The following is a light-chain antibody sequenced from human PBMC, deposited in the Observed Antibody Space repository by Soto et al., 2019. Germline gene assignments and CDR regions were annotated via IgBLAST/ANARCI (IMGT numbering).Light chain of an antibody. CDR2: EVT. J-gene: IGLJ2*01. V-gene: IGLV2-14*01. CDR1: SSDVGDYNY. Sequence: QSALTQPASVSGSPGQSITVSCTGTSSDVGDYNYVSWYQQHPGKAPKLIIYEVTNRLSGVSNRFSGSKSGNTASLTISGLQAEDEADYYCSSYTTSTTLVVFGGGTKLTVL. CDR3: SSYTTSTTLVV.